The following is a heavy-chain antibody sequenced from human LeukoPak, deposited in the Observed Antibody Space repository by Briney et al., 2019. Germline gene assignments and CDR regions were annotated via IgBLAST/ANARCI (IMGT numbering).Heavy chain of an antibody. CDR1: GGSFSGYY. CDR2: INHSGST. V-gene: IGHV4-34*01. J-gene: IGHJ4*02. CDR3: ARVRYYDAYYFDY. Sequence: KPSETLSLTCAVYGGSFSGYYWSWIRQPPGKGLEWIGEINHSGSTNYNPSLKSRVTISVDTSKNQFSLELSSVTAADTAVYYCARVRYYDAYYFDYWGQGTLVTVSS. D-gene: IGHD3-22*01.